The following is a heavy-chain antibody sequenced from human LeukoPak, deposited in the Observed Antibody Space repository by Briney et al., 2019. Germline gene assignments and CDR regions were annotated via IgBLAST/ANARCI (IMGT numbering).Heavy chain of an antibody. D-gene: IGHD3-22*01. Sequence: GGSLRLSCAASGFIFSDYAMHWVRQAPGKGLEWVAVIFYDGDTKYYADSVKGRFAISRDNSKSTLYLQVNSLRGEDTAVYYCARDPRGPTGYDSSARDTFECWGQGTLVTVSS. CDR1: GFIFSDYA. CDR3: ARDPRGPTGYDSSARDTFEC. CDR2: IFYDGDTK. J-gene: IGHJ4*02. V-gene: IGHV3-30*09.